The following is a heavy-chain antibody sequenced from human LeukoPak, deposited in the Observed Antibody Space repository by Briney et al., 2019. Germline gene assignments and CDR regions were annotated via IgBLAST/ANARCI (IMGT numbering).Heavy chain of an antibody. CDR3: ATNYDFWSGYRY. CDR2: IYQSGST. V-gene: IGHV4-30-2*01. D-gene: IGHD3-3*01. Sequence: SQTLSLTCAVSGGSITSGGYSWSWIRQPPWKGLEWIGYIYQSGSTYYNPSLKSRVTISVDRSKNQFSLKLSSVTAADTAVYYCATNYDFWSGYRYWGQGTLVTVSS. CDR1: GGSITSGGYS. J-gene: IGHJ4*02.